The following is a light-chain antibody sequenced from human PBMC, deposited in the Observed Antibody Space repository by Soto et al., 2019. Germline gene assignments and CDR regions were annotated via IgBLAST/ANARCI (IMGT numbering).Light chain of an antibody. J-gene: IGKJ5*01. CDR2: DAT. CDR3: QQRSSVIT. Sequence: EVVLTQSPASLSLSPVERATLSCRASQSVASHLAWYQQKPGQAPRLLIYDATKRATGIPARFSGNGFGTYFTLTIRSLEPEDVAVYYCQQRSSVITFGQGTRLDIK. CDR1: QSVASH. V-gene: IGKV3-11*01.